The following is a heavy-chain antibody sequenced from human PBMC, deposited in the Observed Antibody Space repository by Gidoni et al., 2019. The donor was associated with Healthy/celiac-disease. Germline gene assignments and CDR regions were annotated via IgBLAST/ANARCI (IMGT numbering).Heavy chain of an antibody. V-gene: IGHV3-21*01. CDR1: GFTFSRYS. D-gene: IGHD1-26*01. J-gene: IGHJ4*02. CDR2: ISSSSSYR. CDR3: AGDIDGSGSDLARGGGIIDY. Sequence: EVQLVESGGGLVTPGGSLRLSCAASGFTFSRYSMNWVRQAPGKGLAWVSSISSSSSYRYYADSVKGRFTISRDNAKNSLYLKMNSLRAEDTAVYYGAGDIDGSGSDLARGGGIIDYWGQGTLVTVSS.